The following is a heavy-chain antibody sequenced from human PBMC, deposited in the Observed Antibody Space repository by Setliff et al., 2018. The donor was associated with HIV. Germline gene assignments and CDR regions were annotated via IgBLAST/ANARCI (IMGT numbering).Heavy chain of an antibody. CDR1: AGSIRSSTYY. Sequence: SETLSLTCTVSAGSIRSSTYYWAWIRQPPGKGLEWIGTIYYSGSTYYNPSLKSRVTISVDTSKNQFSLKLSSVTAADTAVYYCARGYGAAGGGYWGQGTLVTVSS. J-gene: IGHJ4*02. CDR2: IYYSGST. CDR3: ARGYGAAGGGY. V-gene: IGHV4-39*01. D-gene: IGHD6-25*01.